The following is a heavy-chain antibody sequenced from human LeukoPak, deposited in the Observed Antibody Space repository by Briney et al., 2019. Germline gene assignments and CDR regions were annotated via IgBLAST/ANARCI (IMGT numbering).Heavy chain of an antibody. CDR3: ARQWRGPAVPFDF. CDR2: INPNNGGT. V-gene: IGHV1-2*02. Sequence: ASVKASCKASGYTFTGYYINWVRQAPGQGLEWIGWINPNNGGTNYTQKFQGRVTMTRDTSMSSASMELIRLTSDDTAVYYCARQWRGPAVPFDFWGQGTVVTVSS. J-gene: IGHJ4*02. CDR1: GYTFTGYY. D-gene: IGHD6-19*01.